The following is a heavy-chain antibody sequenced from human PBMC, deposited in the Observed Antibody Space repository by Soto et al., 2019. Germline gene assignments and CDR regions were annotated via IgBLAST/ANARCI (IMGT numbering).Heavy chain of an antibody. J-gene: IGHJ6*02. V-gene: IGHV1-69*06. D-gene: IGHD2-2*01. CDR2: IIPIFGTA. CDR3: ARGAVVVTAALKSPALYYYYCLDV. Sequence: QVQLVQSGAEVKKPGSSMKVSCKASGGTFSSYAISWVRQAPGQGLEWMGGIIPIFGTANYAQKFQGRVTITEDKSTSKAYMELSSLRSEDTAVYYCARGAVVVTAALKSPALYYYYCLDVWGQGTTVTVSS. CDR1: GGTFSSYA.